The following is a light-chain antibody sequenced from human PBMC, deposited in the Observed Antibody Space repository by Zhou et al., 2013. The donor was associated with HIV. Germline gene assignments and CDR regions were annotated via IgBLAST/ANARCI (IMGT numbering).Light chain of an antibody. Sequence: DIQMTQSPASLSASVGDKVSITCRASQSISNYLSWYQQKPGQAPKLLIYSASFLESGVPSRFRGSGSGTDFTLTITTLQPEDFARYYCQQTYTTPLTFGGGSTVE. J-gene: IGKJ4*01. CDR3: QQTYTTPLT. V-gene: IGKV1-39*01. CDR2: SAS. CDR1: QSISNY.